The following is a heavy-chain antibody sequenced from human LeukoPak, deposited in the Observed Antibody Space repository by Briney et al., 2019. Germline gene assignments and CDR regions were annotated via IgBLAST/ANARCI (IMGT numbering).Heavy chain of an antibody. CDR1: GFTFSSYW. J-gene: IGHJ3*02. CDR2: IKQDGSEK. V-gene: IGHV3-7*03. Sequence: PGGSLRLSCAASGFTFSSYWMSWVRQAPGKGLEWVANIKQDGSEKYYVDSVKGRFTISRDNSKNTLYLQMNSLRAEDTAVYYCARAMGDSSGYYYSDAFDIWGQGTMVTVSS. CDR3: ARAMGDSSGYYYSDAFDI. D-gene: IGHD3-22*01.